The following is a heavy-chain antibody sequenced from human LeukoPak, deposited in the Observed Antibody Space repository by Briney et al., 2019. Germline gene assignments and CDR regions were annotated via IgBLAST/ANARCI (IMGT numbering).Heavy chain of an antibody. CDR3: IKSSGDWH. Sequence: GGSLRLSCTTSGFTFSNAWMSGVRQAPGKGLEWVGRISTKADGGTTDYAAPVKGRFTISRDDSKNTLYLQMNSLKTEDTAVYYCIKSSGDWHWGQGTLVTVSS. CDR1: GFTFSNAW. V-gene: IGHV3-15*01. D-gene: IGHD2-21*02. J-gene: IGHJ4*02. CDR2: ISTKADGGTT.